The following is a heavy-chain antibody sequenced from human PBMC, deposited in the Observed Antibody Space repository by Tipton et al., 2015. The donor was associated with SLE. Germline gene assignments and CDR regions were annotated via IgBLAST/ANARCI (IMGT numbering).Heavy chain of an antibody. CDR1: GDSISSYY. D-gene: IGHD1-1*01. CDR3: ARGRDVNWYYYYYYMDV. Sequence: TLSLTCTVSGDSISSYYWSWIRQPPGKGLEWIGYMYYSGSANYNPSLKSRVTISVDTSKNQFSLKLSSVTAADTAVYYCARGRDVNWYYYYYYMDVWGKGTTVTVSS. V-gene: IGHV4-59*12. J-gene: IGHJ6*03. CDR2: MYYSGSA.